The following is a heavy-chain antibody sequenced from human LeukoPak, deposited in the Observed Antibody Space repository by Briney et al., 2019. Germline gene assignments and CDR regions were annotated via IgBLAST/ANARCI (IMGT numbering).Heavy chain of an antibody. V-gene: IGHV4-59*10. CDR2: IYTSGST. CDR3: ARVQLFGGGYYSGYYYYMDV. CDR1: GGSFSGYY. Sequence: PSETLSLTCAVYGGSFSGYYWSWIRQPAGKGLEWIGRIYTSGSTNYNPSLKSRVTMSVDTSKNQFPLELSSVTAADTAVYYCARVQLFGGGYYSGYYYYMDVWGKGTTVTVSS. J-gene: IGHJ6*03. D-gene: IGHD3-22*01.